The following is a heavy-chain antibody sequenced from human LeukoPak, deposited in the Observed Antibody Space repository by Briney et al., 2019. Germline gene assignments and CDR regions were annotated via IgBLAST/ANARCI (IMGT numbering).Heavy chain of an antibody. CDR1: GGSISSSSYY. D-gene: IGHD5-24*01. CDR2: IYYSGST. Sequence: SETLSLTCTVSGGSISSSSYYWGWIRQTPGKGLEWIGSIYYSGSTYYNPSLKSRVTISVDTSKNQFSLKLSSVTAADTAVYYCARPLVEMATMQAFDIWGQGTMVTVSS. CDR3: ARPLVEMATMQAFDI. J-gene: IGHJ3*02. V-gene: IGHV4-39*01.